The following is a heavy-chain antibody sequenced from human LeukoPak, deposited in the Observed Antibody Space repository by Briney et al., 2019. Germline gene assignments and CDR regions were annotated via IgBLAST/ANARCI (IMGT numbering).Heavy chain of an antibody. Sequence: ASVKVSCKASGYTFTSYGISWVRQAPGQGLEWMGWISAYNGNTNYAQKLQGRVTMPTDTSTSTAYMELRSLRSDDTAVYYCAATVTTTYFDYWGQGTLVTVSS. J-gene: IGHJ4*02. CDR3: AATVTTTYFDY. V-gene: IGHV1-18*01. CDR2: ISAYNGNT. D-gene: IGHD4-17*01. CDR1: GYTFTSYG.